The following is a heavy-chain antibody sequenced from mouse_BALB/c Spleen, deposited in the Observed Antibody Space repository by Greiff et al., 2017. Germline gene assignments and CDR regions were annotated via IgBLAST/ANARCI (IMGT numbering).Heavy chain of an antibody. CDR1: GFTFSSFG. V-gene: IGHV5-17*02. CDR3: ARRDDYDEGYAMDY. CDR2: ISSGSSTI. Sequence: EVKVVESGGGLVQPGGSRKLSCAASGFTFSSFGMHWVRQAPEKGLEWVAYISSGSSTIYYADTVKGRFTISRDNPKNTLFLQMTSLRSEDTAMYYCARRDDYDEGYAMDYWGQGTSVTVSS. J-gene: IGHJ4*01. D-gene: IGHD2-4*01.